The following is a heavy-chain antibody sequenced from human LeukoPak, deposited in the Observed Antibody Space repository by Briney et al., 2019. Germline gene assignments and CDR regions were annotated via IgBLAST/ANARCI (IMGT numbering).Heavy chain of an antibody. CDR2: IYYSGST. J-gene: IGHJ2*01. D-gene: IGHD3-10*01. CDR3: ASSDTYYYGSWSSPWYFDL. V-gene: IGHV4-59*08. Sequence: PSETLSLTFPVSGGSLHSYYWSWVRPPPGKGLEWIGYIYYSGSTNYNPSLKGRVTISLDTSKNQFSLKLSSVTAADTAVYYCASSDTYYYGSWSSPWYFDLWGRGTLVTVSS. CDR1: GGSLHSYY.